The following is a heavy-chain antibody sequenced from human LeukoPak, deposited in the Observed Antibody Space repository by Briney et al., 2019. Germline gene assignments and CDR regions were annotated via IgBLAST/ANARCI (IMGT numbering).Heavy chain of an antibody. D-gene: IGHD1-1*01. CDR2: INPSGGST. Sequence: VASVTVSFMSPVYTFTIYYMHWVRQAPGQGGEWMGIINPSGGSTSYAQKFQGRVTMTRDTSTSTVYMELSSLRSEDTAVYYCARDGTIPLQTENWFDPWGQGTLVTVSS. CDR1: VYTFTIYY. V-gene: IGHV1-46*01. J-gene: IGHJ5*02. CDR3: ARDGTIPLQTENWFDP.